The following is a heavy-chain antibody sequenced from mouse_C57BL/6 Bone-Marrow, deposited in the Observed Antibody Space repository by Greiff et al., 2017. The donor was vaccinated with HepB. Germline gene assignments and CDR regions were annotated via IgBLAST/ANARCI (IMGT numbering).Heavy chain of an antibody. Sequence: VKLVESGTELVKPGASVKLSCKASGYTFTSYWMHWVKQRPGQGLEWIGNINPSNGGTNYNEKFKSKATLTVDKSSSTAYMQLSSLTSEDSAVYECERRGEGYWAWFAYWGQGTRVTVSA. CDR3: ERRGEGYWAWFAY. CDR1: GYTFTSYW. V-gene: IGHV1-53*01. J-gene: IGHJ3*01. CDR2: INPSNGGT. D-gene: IGHD2-3*01.